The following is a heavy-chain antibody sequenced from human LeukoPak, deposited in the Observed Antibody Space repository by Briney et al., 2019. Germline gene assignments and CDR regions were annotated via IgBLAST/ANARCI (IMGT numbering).Heavy chain of an antibody. V-gene: IGHV3-48*03. D-gene: IGHD6-19*01. CDR2: ISSSGSTI. CDR1: GFTFSSYE. CDR3: AKAVAATGHYYFGMDV. J-gene: IGHJ6*02. Sequence: PGGSLRLSCAASGFTFSSYEMNWVRQAPGKGLEWVSYISSSGSTIYYADSVKGRLTISRDNSKSTLYLQMNSLRAEDTAVYYCAKAVAATGHYYFGMDVWGQGTTVTVSS.